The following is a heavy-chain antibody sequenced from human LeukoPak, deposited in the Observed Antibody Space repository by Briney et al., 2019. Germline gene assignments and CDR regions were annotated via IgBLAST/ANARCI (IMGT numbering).Heavy chain of an antibody. CDR2: IRGNGGAT. J-gene: IGHJ4*02. V-gene: IGHV3-23*01. CDR1: GFTFTSYA. Sequence: PGRSLRLSCAASGFTFTSYAMSWVRQAPGKGLEWVSAIRGNGGATYYADSVKGRFTISRDNSKNTLHLQMNSLRAEDTALYYCAKATTAIVVDNFFDYWGQGTLVSVSS. D-gene: IGHD3-22*01. CDR3: AKATTAIVVDNFFDY.